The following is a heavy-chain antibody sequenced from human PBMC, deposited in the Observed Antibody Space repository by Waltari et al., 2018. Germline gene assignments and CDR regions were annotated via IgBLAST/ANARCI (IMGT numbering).Heavy chain of an antibody. CDR1: GYSISSGYY. Sequence: QVQLQESGPGLVKPSEPLSLTCAVSGYSISSGYYWGWIRQPPGKGLEWIGSIYHSGSTYYNPSLKSRVTISVDTSKNQFSLKLSSVTAADTAVYYCARDRSPWFDPWGQGTLVTVSS. D-gene: IGHD2-15*01. CDR3: ARDRSPWFDP. J-gene: IGHJ5*02. V-gene: IGHV4-38-2*02. CDR2: IYHSGST.